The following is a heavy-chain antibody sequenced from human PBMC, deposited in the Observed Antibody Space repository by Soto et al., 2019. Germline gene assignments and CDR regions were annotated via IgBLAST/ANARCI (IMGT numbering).Heavy chain of an antibody. CDR1: GGTFRNYP. J-gene: IGHJ6*02. CDR2: VIPLLDMT. Sequence: QVQLVQSGAEVKKPGSSVKVSCKASGGTFRNYPITWVRQAPGQGLEWMGRVIPLLDMTNYAQTFQGRVTITADKSTSTSFMELSSLRSDDTAVYYCAREGAPILQDPHYGLDVWGQGTTVTVSS. V-gene: IGHV1-69*04. CDR3: AREGAPILQDPHYGLDV. D-gene: IGHD3-10*01.